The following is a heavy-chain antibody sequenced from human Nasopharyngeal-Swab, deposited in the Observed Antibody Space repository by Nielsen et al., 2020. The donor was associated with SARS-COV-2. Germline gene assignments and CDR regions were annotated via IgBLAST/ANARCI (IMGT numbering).Heavy chain of an antibody. V-gene: IGHV3-23*01. CDR2: ISGSGGST. J-gene: IGHJ4*02. D-gene: IGHD3-10*01. Sequence: GASLKISCAASGFTFSSYAMSWVRQAPGKGLEWVSAISGSGGSTYYADSVKGRFTISRDNSKNTLYLQMNSPRAEDTAVYYCAGDLGGYFDYWGQGTLVTVSS. CDR3: AGDLGGYFDY. CDR1: GFTFSSYA.